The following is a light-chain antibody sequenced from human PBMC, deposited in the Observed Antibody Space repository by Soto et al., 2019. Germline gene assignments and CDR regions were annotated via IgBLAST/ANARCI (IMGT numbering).Light chain of an antibody. CDR1: PTISNNY. J-gene: IGKJ1*01. Sequence: ETVLTQSPATLSLSPGDRATLSCRASPTISNNYLAWYRQTPGQAPRLLIYGASNRATGIADRISGSGSGTDFTLIISRVETEDFALYYCQQYGSSPWTVGQGTKLEIK. CDR2: GAS. V-gene: IGKV3-20*01. CDR3: QQYGSSPWT.